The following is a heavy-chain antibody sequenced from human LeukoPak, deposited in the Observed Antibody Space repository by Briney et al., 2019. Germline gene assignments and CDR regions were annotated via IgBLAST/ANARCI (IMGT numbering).Heavy chain of an antibody. D-gene: IGHD1-26*01. CDR1: GYTFTSYY. CDR3: ASLFGTGATRDYYYMDV. V-gene: IGHV1-46*01. CDR2: INPSGGST. J-gene: IGHJ6*03. Sequence: ASVKVSCKSSGYTFTSYYMHWVRQPPGQGLEWMGIINPSGGSTSYAQKFQGRVTMTRDMSTSTVYMELSSLRSEDTAVYYCASLFGTGATRDYYYMDVWGKGTTVTVSS.